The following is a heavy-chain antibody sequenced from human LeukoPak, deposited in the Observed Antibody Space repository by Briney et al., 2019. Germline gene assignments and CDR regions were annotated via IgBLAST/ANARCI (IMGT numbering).Heavy chain of an antibody. D-gene: IGHD2-2*01. Sequence: SQTLSLTCTVSGGSISSGGYYWSWIRQPPGKGLEWIGRIYTSGSTNYNPSLKSRVTISVDTSKNQFSLKLSSVTAADTAVYYCARSSTTDANHYYYYYMDVWGRGTTVTVSS. CDR1: GGSISSGGYY. CDR2: IYTSGST. V-gene: IGHV4-61*02. J-gene: IGHJ6*03. CDR3: ARSSTTDANHYYYYYMDV.